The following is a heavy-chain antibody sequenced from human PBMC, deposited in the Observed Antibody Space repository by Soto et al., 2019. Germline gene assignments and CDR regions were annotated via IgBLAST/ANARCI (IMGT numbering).Heavy chain of an antibody. D-gene: IGHD2-21*02. CDR3: ARSGVTGIVIPSHWFDP. V-gene: IGHV4-31*03. CDR2: IYYSGST. J-gene: IGHJ5*02. CDR1: GGSISSGGYY. Sequence: PSETLSLTCTVSGGSISSGGYYWSWISQHPGKGLEWIGYIYYSGSTYYNPALNNRISLSLDTSQNQFSLKLLSVTAADTAIYYCARSGVTGIVIPSHWFDPWGQGTLVTVSS.